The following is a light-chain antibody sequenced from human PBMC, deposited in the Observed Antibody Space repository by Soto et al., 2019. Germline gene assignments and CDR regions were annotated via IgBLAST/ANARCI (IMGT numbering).Light chain of an antibody. Sequence: QSVLTQPASVSGSPGQSIAISCTGTSSDVGAYIYVSWYQHHPGKAPKLILYDVSARPSGVSGRFSGSKSGNTASLTISGLQPEDEADYYCSSYTSSSTEVFGTGTKVTVL. CDR3: SSYTSSSTEV. CDR1: SSDVGAYIY. J-gene: IGLJ1*01. V-gene: IGLV2-14*03. CDR2: DVS.